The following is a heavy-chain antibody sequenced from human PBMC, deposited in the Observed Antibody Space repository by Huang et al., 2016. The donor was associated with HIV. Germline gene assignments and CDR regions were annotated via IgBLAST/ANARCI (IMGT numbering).Heavy chain of an antibody. J-gene: IGHJ4*02. CDR2: IYYRGST. CDR3: SRALYYHGSGSYSDY. Sequence: QVQLQESGPGLVKPSQTLSLTCTVSGDSIGSGGTYWSWIRQPPGKGLEWIGFIYYRGSTYLNPSLKSRVTTSVDTSKNQFSLKLSSVTAADTAVYFCSRALYYHGSGSYSDYWGRGTLVTVSS. CDR1: GDSIGSGGTY. V-gene: IGHV4-30-4*08. D-gene: IGHD3-10*01.